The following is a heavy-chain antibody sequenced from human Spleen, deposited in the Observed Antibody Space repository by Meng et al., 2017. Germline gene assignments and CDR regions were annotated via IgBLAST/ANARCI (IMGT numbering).Heavy chain of an antibody. Sequence: GGSLRLSCAASGFSVSHNYMSWVRQAPGKGLEWVSVIYSGGNTYYADSLKGRFTISRDNSKNTVYLQMNSLRAEDTALYYCARGGIMITFGGVADAFDIWGQGTMVTVSS. D-gene: IGHD3-16*01. CDR2: IYSGGNT. CDR3: ARGGIMITFGGVADAFDI. J-gene: IGHJ3*02. CDR1: GFSVSHNY. V-gene: IGHV3-53*01.